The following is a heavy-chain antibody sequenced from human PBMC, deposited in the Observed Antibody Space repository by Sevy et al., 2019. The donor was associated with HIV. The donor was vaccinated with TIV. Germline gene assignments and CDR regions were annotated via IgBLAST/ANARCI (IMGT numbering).Heavy chain of an antibody. CDR2: IESKTDGGTT. CDR3: TTEYPSGPLDY. J-gene: IGHJ4*02. V-gene: IGHV3-15*04. Sequence: GGSLRLPCTASGFTFSNAWMTWVRQAPGKGLEWVGRIESKTDGGTTDYPAPVKGRFTISRDDSKNTLYLQMNSLKTEDTAVYFCTTEYPSGPLDYWGQGTLVTVSS. CDR1: GFTFSNAW.